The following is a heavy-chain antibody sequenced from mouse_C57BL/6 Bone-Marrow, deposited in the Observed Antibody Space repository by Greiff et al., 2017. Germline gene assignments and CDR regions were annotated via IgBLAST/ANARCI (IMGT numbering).Heavy chain of an antibody. V-gene: IGHV5-9*04. D-gene: IGHD1-1*01. CDR2: ISGGGGNT. CDR3: SRQVTTVLATKYFDV. Sequence: DVKLQESGGGLVKPGGSLKLSCAASGFTFSSYTMSWVRQTPEKRLQWVAAISGGGGNTYYPDSVKGRFTISRDNDKNILYLQMSSLRSEDTAVYYCSRQVTTVLATKYFDVWGTGTTVTVSS. J-gene: IGHJ1*03. CDR1: GFTFSSYT.